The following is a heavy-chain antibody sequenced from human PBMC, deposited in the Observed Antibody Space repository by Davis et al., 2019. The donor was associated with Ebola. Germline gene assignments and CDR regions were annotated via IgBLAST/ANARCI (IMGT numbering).Heavy chain of an antibody. D-gene: IGHD6-19*01. CDR1: GYTFTSYD. Sequence: AASVKVSCKASGYTFTSYDINWVRQATGHGLEWMGWMNPNSGNTGYAQKFQGRVTITTDTSASTVYLDLTSLRSDDTAVFYCARASFGYNSGWYADYWGPGSLVTVSS. CDR3: ARASFGYNSGWYADY. CDR2: MNPNSGNT. V-gene: IGHV1-8*01. J-gene: IGHJ4*02.